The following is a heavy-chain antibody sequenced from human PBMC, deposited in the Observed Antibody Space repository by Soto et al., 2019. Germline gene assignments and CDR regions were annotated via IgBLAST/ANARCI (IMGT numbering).Heavy chain of an antibody. J-gene: IGHJ4*02. D-gene: IGHD3-22*01. Sequence: SVKVSCKASGGTFSSYAISWVRQAPGQGLEWMGGIIPIFGTANYAQKFQGRVTITADESTSTAYMELSSLRSEDTAVYYCATQNYDSSGYFDYWGQGTLVTVSS. CDR3: ATQNYDSSGYFDY. V-gene: IGHV1-69*13. CDR1: GGTFSSYA. CDR2: IIPIFGTA.